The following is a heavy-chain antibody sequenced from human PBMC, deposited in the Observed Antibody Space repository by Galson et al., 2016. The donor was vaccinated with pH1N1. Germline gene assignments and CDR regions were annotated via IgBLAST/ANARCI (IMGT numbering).Heavy chain of an antibody. D-gene: IGHD4-17*01. J-gene: IGHJ2*01. CDR1: GGSISISSHY. CDR2: IYYSESM. Sequence: TLSLTCTVSGGSISISSHYWGWIRQPPGKGLEWIGSIYYSESMHYNPSPKSRVTISVDTSKNQLFLKLSSVTAADTAVYYGARPDYVDIELKDWYYDLWGRGTRVTVSS. V-gene: IGHV4-39*01. CDR3: ARPDYVDIELKDWYYDL.